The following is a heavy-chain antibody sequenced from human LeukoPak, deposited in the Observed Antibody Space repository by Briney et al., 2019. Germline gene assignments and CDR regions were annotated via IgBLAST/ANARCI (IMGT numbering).Heavy chain of an antibody. V-gene: IGHV4-39*01. J-gene: IGHJ5*02. CDR1: GGSIGSSSYY. Sequence: SETLSLTCTVSGGSIGSSSYYWGWIRQPPGKGPEWIGSIYYSGSTYYNPSLKSRVTISVDTSKNQFSLKLSSVTAADTAVYYCARHVSQPAHNWFDPWGQGTLVTVSS. D-gene: IGHD2-2*01. CDR2: IYYSGST. CDR3: ARHVSQPAHNWFDP.